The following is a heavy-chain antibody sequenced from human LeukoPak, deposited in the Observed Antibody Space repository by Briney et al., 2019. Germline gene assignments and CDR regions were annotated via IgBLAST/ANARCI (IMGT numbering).Heavy chain of an antibody. CDR3: ARIGYRGSSFDY. D-gene: IGHD6-6*01. J-gene: IGHJ4*02. V-gene: IGHV3-30-3*01. CDR1: GFTFSSYA. CDR2: ISYDGSNK. Sequence: GGSLRLSCAASGFTFSSYAMHWVRQAPGKGLEWVAVISYDGSNKYYADSVKGRFTISRDNAKNSVYLQMNSLRAEDTAAYYCARIGYRGSSFDYWGQGTLVTASS.